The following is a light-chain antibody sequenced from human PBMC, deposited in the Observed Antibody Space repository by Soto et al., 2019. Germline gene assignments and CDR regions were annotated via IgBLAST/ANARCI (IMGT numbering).Light chain of an antibody. CDR1: ISDVGGYNY. V-gene: IGLV2-14*01. Sequence: QSVLTQPSSLSGSLGQSITISCTGTISDVGGYNYVSWYQQHPGKAPKLMIYEVSNRPSGVSTRFSGSKSGNTASLTISGLQAEDEADYFCSSYTSTISLGVFGTGTKVTV. CDR3: SSYTSTISLGV. CDR2: EVS. J-gene: IGLJ1*01.